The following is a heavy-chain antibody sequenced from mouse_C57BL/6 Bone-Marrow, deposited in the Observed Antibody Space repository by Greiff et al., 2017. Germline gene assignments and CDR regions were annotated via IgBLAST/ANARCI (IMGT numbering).Heavy chain of an antibody. CDR1: GFSLTSYG. CDR2: IWSGGST. J-gene: IGHJ4*01. CDR3: ASRGTIVTTNYAMDY. V-gene: IGHV2-2*01. D-gene: IGHD2-5*01. Sequence: QVTLKESGPGLVQPSQSLSITCTVSGFSLTSYGVHWVRQSPGKGLEWLGVIWSGGSTDYNAAFISRLSISKDNSKSQVFFKMNSLQADDTAIYYCASRGTIVTTNYAMDYWGQGTSVTVSS.